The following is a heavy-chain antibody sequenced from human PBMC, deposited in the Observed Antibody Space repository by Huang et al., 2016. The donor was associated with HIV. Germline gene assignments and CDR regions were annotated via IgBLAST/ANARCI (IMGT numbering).Heavy chain of an antibody. J-gene: IGHJ1*01. D-gene: IGHD4-17*01. CDR2: ISYTGSDK. CDR1: GFTFSSYG. Sequence: QVKLVESGGGVVRPGRSLRLSCAASGFTFSSYGRHWVRQAQGKGREWVAFISYTGSDKYYADSVKGRFTISRDNSKNTLFLQMNSLRPDDTAVYYCAKEPATLTTDEYCQHWGQGTLVTVSS. V-gene: IGHV3-30*18. CDR3: AKEPATLTTDEYCQH.